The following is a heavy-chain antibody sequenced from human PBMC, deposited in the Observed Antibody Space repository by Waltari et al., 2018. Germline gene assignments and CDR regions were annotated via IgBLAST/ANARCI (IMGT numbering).Heavy chain of an antibody. V-gene: IGHV1-69*08. D-gene: IGHD3-22*01. CDR2: IIPILGIA. J-gene: IGHJ6*02. CDR3: ARDKRGYYDSSGYNELDV. Sequence: QVQLVQSGAEVKKPGSSVKVSSKASGGTFSSYTISWVRQAPAQGLEWMGRIIPILGIANYAQKFQGRVTITADKSTSTAYMELSSLRSEDTAVYYCARDKRGYYDSSGYNELDVWGQGTTVTVSS. CDR1: GGTFSSYT.